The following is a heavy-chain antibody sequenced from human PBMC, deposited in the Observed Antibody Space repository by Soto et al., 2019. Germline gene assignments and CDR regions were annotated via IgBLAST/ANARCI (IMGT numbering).Heavy chain of an antibody. J-gene: IGHJ4*02. V-gene: IGHV3-15*01. D-gene: IGHD6-19*01. CDR3: TTGYGSDWYG. Sequence: EVQLVESGGGLVKPGGSLRLSCAASGFSLDSAWINWVGQAPGKGLEWVAQAKRKAAGGAIDYAAPVKGRFTISRDDSKNMAYLQMNSLKIEDTALYYCTTGYGSDWYGWGQGTLVTVSS. CDR2: AKRKAAGGAI. CDR1: GFSLDSAW.